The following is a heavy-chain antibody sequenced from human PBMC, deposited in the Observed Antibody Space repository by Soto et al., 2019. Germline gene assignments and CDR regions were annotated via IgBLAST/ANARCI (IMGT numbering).Heavy chain of an antibody. CDR1: GFNFSSYA. Sequence: GGSLRLSCAASGFNFSSYAMSWVRQAPGKGLEWVSAISGSGGSTYYADSVKGRFTISRDNSKNTLYLQMNSLRAEDMAVYYCAKPPRAMIVVVISYFDYWGQGTLVTVSS. D-gene: IGHD3-22*01. J-gene: IGHJ4*02. CDR2: ISGSGGST. CDR3: AKPPRAMIVVVISYFDY. V-gene: IGHV3-23*01.